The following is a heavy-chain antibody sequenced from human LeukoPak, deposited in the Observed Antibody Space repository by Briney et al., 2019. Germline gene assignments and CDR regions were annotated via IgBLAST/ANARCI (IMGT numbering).Heavy chain of an antibody. Sequence: ASVKVSCKVSGYTLTELSMHWVRQAPGKGLEWMGGFDPEDGKTIYAQKFQGRVTMTEDTSTDTAYMELSSLRSEDTAVYYCATHPSPYYYYYYMDVWGKGTTVTVSS. J-gene: IGHJ6*03. V-gene: IGHV1-24*01. CDR2: FDPEDGKT. CDR1: GYTLTELS. CDR3: ATHPSPYYYYYYMDV.